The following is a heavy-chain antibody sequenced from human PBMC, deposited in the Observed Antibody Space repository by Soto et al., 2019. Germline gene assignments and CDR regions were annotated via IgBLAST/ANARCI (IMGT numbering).Heavy chain of an antibody. CDR3: ARARQQLAEDFDY. J-gene: IGHJ4*02. CDR2: IYYSGST. V-gene: IGHV4-39*01. D-gene: IGHD6-13*01. Sequence: TLSLTCTVSGGSISSSSYYWGWIRHPPGKGLEWIGSIYYSGSTYYNPSLKSRVTISVDTSKNQFSLKLSSVTAADTAVYYCARARQQLAEDFDYWGQGTLVTVSS. CDR1: GGSISSSSYY.